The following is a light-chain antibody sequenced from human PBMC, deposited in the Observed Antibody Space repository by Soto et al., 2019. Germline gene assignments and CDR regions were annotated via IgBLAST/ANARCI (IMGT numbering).Light chain of an antibody. V-gene: IGKV3-20*01. Sequence: ESVLTQSPGTLSLSPGERATLSCRGSQNIKSNYLAWYRQKPGQAPRLLIYGATNRAAGVPDRFSGSGSGTDFTLTISRLEPEDFAVYHCQQYGSLPYTFGQGTKVDIK. CDR1: QNIKSNY. CDR2: GAT. J-gene: IGKJ2*01. CDR3: QQYGSLPYT.